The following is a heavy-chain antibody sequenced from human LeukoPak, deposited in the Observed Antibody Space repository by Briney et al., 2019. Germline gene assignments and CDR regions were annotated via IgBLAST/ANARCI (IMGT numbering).Heavy chain of an antibody. CDR3: ARVADYYVSGHFDY. CDR2: IYGGSNT. J-gene: IGHJ4*02. Sequence: GGSLRLSCAASGFTVSGNYMIWVRQPPGKRLEWVWLIYGGSNTYYTDSVKGRFTISRDDSENTLYLQMSSLRTEDTAVYYCARVADYYVSGHFDYWGQRTLVTVSS. V-gene: IGHV3-53*01. D-gene: IGHD3-10*01. CDR1: GFTVSGNY.